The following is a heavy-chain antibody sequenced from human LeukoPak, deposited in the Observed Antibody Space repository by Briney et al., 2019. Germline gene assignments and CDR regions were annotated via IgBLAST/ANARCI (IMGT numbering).Heavy chain of an antibody. CDR3: ARDVSYGSGSYVTEGWSY. Sequence: ASVKVSCKASGYTFTGYYMHWVRQAPGQGLEWMGWINPNSGGTNYAQKFQGRVTMTRDMSISTAYMELSRLRSDDTAVYYCARDVSYGSGSYVTEGWSYWGQGTLVTVSS. CDR1: GYTFTGYY. J-gene: IGHJ4*02. CDR2: INPNSGGT. V-gene: IGHV1-2*02. D-gene: IGHD3-10*01.